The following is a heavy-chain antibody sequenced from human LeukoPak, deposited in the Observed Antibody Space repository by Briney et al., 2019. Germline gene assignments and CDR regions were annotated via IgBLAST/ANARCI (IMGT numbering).Heavy chain of an antibody. CDR1: GFTFSSYE. V-gene: IGHV3-48*03. Sequence: GGSLRLSCAASGFTFSSYEMNWVRQAPGKGLEWVSYISGSGSTIYYADSVKGRFTISRDNAKNSLYLQMNSLRAEDTAVYYCSSLSVAWLDYWGQGTLVTVSS. CDR2: ISGSGSTI. J-gene: IGHJ4*02. D-gene: IGHD2-21*01. CDR3: SSLSVAWLDY.